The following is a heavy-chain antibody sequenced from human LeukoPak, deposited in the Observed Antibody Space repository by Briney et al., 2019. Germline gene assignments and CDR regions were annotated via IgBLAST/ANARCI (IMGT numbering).Heavy chain of an antibody. D-gene: IGHD5-24*01. J-gene: IGHJ4*02. Sequence: SETLSLTCAVYGGSFSGYYWSWIRQPPGKGLEWIGEINHSGSTNYNPSLKSRVTISVDTSKNQFSLKLSSVTAADTAVYYCARDDGDGYNRDWGQGTLVTVSS. CDR3: ARDDGDGYNRD. CDR1: GGSFSGYY. CDR2: INHSGST. V-gene: IGHV4-34*01.